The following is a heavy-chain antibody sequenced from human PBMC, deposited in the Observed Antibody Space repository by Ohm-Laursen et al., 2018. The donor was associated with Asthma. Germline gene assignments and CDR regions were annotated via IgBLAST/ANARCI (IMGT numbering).Heavy chain of an antibody. CDR3: AKGPDDYGDYLDWYFDV. J-gene: IGHJ2*01. Sequence: GTLSLTCTVSGGSISSYYWSWIRQPPGKGLEWIGYIYYSGSTNYNPSLKSRVTISVDTSKNQFSLRLSSVTAADTAVYYCAKGPDDYGDYLDWYFDVWGRGTLVTVSS. CDR1: GGSISSYY. CDR2: IYYSGST. D-gene: IGHD4-17*01. V-gene: IGHV4-59*12.